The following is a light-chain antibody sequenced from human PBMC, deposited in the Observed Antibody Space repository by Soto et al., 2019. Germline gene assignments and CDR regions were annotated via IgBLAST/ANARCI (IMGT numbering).Light chain of an antibody. J-gene: IGKJ4*01. V-gene: IGKV1-39*01. CDR1: QSISSY. CDR2: AAS. CDR3: QQSYSGPLT. Sequence: IQMTQSQSSLSASVGDTVTITCRASQSISSYLNWYQQKPGKAPKVLIYAASSLQSEVPSRFSGIGSGTDFTLSISSLQPEDFATYYCQQSYSGPLTFGGGTKVDIK.